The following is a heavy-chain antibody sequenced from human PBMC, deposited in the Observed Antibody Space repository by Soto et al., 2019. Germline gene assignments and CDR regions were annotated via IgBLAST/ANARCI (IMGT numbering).Heavy chain of an antibody. Sequence: ASVKVSCKASGGTFSSYAISWVRQAPGQGLEWMGGIIPIFGTANYAQKFQGRVTITADESTSTAYMELGSLRSEDTAVYYCTSKGNSMDYWGQGTLVTVSS. J-gene: IGHJ4*02. CDR1: GGTFSSYA. D-gene: IGHD4-4*01. CDR2: IIPIFGTA. CDR3: TSKGNSMDY. V-gene: IGHV1-69*13.